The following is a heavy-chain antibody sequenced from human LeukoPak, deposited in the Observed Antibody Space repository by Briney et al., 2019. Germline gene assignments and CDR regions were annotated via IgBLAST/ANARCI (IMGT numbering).Heavy chain of an antibody. Sequence: PSETLSLTCTVSGGSISSSTYYWGWIRQPPGKGLEWVSAISGSGGSTYYADSVKGRFTTSRDNSKNTLYLQMNSLRAEDTAVYYCAKVSLELRGVFDYWGQGTLVTVSS. CDR3: AKVSLELRGVFDY. V-gene: IGHV3-23*01. CDR1: GGSISSSTYY. J-gene: IGHJ4*02. CDR2: ISGSGGST. D-gene: IGHD1-7*01.